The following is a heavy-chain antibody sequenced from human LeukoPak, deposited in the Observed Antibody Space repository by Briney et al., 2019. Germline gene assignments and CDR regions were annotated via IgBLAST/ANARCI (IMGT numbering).Heavy chain of an antibody. CDR1: GGSFSSSY. V-gene: IGHV4-59*01. J-gene: IGHJ4*02. Sequence: SETLSLTCTVSGGSFSSSYWSWIRQPPGKGLEWIGYIYYSGSTNYSPSFRSRVTISVDTSKNQFSLKLSSVTAADTAVYYCARGIAAAGYSPDYFDYWGQGTLVTVSS. D-gene: IGHD6-13*01. CDR2: IYYSGST. CDR3: ARGIAAAGYSPDYFDY.